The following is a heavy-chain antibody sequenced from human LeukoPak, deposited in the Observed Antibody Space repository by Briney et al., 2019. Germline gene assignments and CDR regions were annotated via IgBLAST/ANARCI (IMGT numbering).Heavy chain of an antibody. Sequence: GGSLRLSCAASGFTFSDYPMHWVRQAPGKGLEWVAVISYDGSYKYYADSVKGRFTISRDNSKNTLYLQMDSLRAEDTALYYCARDRRIQLWGPLASWGQGTLVTVSS. V-gene: IGHV3-30*04. CDR2: ISYDGSYK. J-gene: IGHJ4*02. D-gene: IGHD5-18*01. CDR1: GFTFSDYP. CDR3: ARDRRIQLWGPLAS.